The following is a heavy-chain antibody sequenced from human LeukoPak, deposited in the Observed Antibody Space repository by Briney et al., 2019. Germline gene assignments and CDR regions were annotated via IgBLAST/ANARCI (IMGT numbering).Heavy chain of an antibody. CDR3: VGSSHQRNWFDP. CDR1: GNTFTSDY. Sequence: ASVNVSCKASGNTFTSDYMNWVRQAPGQGLEWMGIVHSSGGVIKYAQEFQDRVTVNRDPSTSTIYMELSSLRSEDTAVYYCVGSSHQRNWFDPWGQGTLVIVSS. J-gene: IGHJ5*02. D-gene: IGHD1-26*01. V-gene: IGHV1-46*01. CDR2: VHSSGGVI.